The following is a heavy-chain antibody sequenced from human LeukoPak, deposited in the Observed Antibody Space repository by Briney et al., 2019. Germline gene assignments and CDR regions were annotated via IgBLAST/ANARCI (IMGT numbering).Heavy chain of an antibody. J-gene: IGHJ4*02. Sequence: GGSLRLSCAASGFTFSGYSMNWVRQAPGKGLEWVSVISSSSRTIYYADSVKGRFTISRDDAKNSLYLQMNSLRAEDTAVYYCARDRGGSYSAIDYWGQGTLVTVSS. V-gene: IGHV3-48*04. CDR1: GFTFSGYS. CDR2: ISSSSRTI. CDR3: ARDRGGSYSAIDY. D-gene: IGHD1-26*01.